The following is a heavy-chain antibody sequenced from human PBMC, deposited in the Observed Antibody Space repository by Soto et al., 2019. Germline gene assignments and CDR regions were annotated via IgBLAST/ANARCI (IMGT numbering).Heavy chain of an antibody. CDR1: GYIFTSYW. J-gene: IGHJ3*02. CDR2: IDPSDSYT. CDR3: ARLSCSGGSCYSLDAFDI. V-gene: IGHV5-10-1*01. Sequence: PGESLKISCQASGYIFTSYWISWVRQMPGKGLEWMGRIDPSDSYTNYSPSFQGHVTISADKSISTAYLQWSSLKASDTAMYYCARLSCSGGSCYSLDAFDIWGQGTMVTVSS. D-gene: IGHD2-15*01.